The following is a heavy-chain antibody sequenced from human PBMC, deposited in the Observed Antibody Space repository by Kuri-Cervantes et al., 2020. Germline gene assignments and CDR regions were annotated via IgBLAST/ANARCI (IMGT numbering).Heavy chain of an antibody. Sequence: GASLKISCAASGFTFSSYAMSWVRQAPGKGLEWVSAISGSGGSTYYADSVKGRFTISRDNSKNTLYLQMNSLGAEDTAVYYCARGYSYADYWGQGTLVTVSS. V-gene: IGHV3-23*01. CDR2: ISGSGGST. J-gene: IGHJ4*02. D-gene: IGHD5-18*01. CDR1: GFTFSSYA. CDR3: ARGYSYADY.